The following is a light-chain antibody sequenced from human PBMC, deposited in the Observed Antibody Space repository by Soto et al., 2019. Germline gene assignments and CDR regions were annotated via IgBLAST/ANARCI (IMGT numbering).Light chain of an antibody. V-gene: IGLV2-23*02. CDR1: SSDVGSYNL. Sequence: QSALTQPASVSGSPEQSITISCTGTSSDVGSYNLVSWYQHHPGKAPKFMIYEVSKRPSGVSNHFSGSKSGNTASLTISGLQAEDEADYYCCSYAGGNTGVFGGGTKLTVL. CDR2: EVS. CDR3: CSYAGGNTGV. J-gene: IGLJ3*02.